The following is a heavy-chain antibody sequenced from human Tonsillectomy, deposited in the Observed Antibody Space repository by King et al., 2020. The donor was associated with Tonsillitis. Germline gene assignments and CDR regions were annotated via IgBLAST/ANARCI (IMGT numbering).Heavy chain of an antibody. D-gene: IGHD2-8*02. J-gene: IGHJ4*02. V-gene: IGHV3-66*01. CDR1: GFNVGGWY. Sequence: VQLVESGGCLVQPGGFLRLSCAAAGFNVGGWYMTWVRQAPGKGLAWLSVIYHDGGAYYADSVEGRFTISRDNSKNTVHLQMNSLTVEDTAVYYCVGDCCTGSRADHWGQGVLVSVSS. CDR2: IYHDGGA. CDR3: VGDCCTGSRADH.